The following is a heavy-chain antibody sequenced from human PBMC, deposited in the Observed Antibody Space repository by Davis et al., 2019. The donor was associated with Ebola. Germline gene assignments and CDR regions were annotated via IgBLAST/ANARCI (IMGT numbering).Heavy chain of an antibody. CDR1: GGTFSSYA. CDR3: ARDGIGGNYPDYYYYYGMDV. V-gene: IGHV1-69*01. J-gene: IGHJ6*02. D-gene: IGHD1-26*01. Sequence: KVSCKASGGTFSSYAISWVRQAPGQGLEWMGGIIPIFGTANYAQKFQGRVTITADESTSTAYMELSSLRSEDTAVYYCARDGIGGNYPDYYYYYGMDVWGQGTTVTVSS. CDR2: IIPIFGTA.